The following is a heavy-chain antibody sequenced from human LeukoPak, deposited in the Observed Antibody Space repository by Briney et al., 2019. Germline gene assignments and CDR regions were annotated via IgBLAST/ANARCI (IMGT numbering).Heavy chain of an antibody. Sequence: PSETLSLTCAVYGGSFSGYYWSWIRQPPGKGLEWIGEINHSGSTNYNPSLKSRVTISVDTSKNQFSLKLSSVTAADTAVYYCARDGPYYDYVWGSYYAFDIWGQGTMVTVSS. CDR3: ARDGPYYDYVWGSYYAFDI. J-gene: IGHJ3*02. CDR1: GGSFSGYY. V-gene: IGHV4-34*01. CDR2: INHSGST. D-gene: IGHD3-16*01.